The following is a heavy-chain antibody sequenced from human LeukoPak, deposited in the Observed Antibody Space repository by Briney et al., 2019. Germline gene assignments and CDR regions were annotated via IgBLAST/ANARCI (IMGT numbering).Heavy chain of an antibody. Sequence: PSETLSLTCTVSGYSISSGYYWGWIRQPPGKGLEWIGSIYHSGSTYYNPSLKSRVTMSVDTSKNQFSLKLSSVTAADTAVYYCANVPAAAWGQGTLVTVSS. CDR2: IYHSGST. J-gene: IGHJ4*02. V-gene: IGHV4-38-2*02. CDR3: ANVPAAA. D-gene: IGHD2-2*01. CDR1: GYSISSGYY.